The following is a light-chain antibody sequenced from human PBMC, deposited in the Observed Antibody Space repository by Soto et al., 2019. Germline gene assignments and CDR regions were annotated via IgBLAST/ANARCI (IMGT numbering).Light chain of an antibody. Sequence: EIVLTQSPGTLSLSPGERATLSCRASQSFNSIYLAWYQQKPGQAHRLLIYGASSRATGIPDRFSGSGSGTDGTITISRLEPEDCAVYDCQQYGSSPWTFGQGTKVDI. J-gene: IGKJ1*01. CDR1: QSFNSIY. V-gene: IGKV3-20*01. CDR2: GAS. CDR3: QQYGSSPWT.